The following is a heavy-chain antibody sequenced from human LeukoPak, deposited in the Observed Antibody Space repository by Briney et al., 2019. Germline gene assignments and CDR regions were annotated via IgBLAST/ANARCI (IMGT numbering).Heavy chain of an antibody. CDR1: GGSITSYH. CDR3: ARESRDVETEGFDY. CDR2: IYYSGST. D-gene: IGHD5-24*01. Sequence: SGTLSLTCTVSGGSITSYHYSWIRQPPGKGLEWIGYIYYSGSTNYNPSLKSRVTISVDTSKNQFSLKLNSVTAADTAVYYCARESRDVETEGFDYWGQGTLVTVSS. J-gene: IGHJ4*02. V-gene: IGHV4-59*01.